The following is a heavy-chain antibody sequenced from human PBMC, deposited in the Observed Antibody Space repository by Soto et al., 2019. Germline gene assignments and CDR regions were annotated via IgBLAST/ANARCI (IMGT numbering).Heavy chain of an antibody. CDR3: ARDIGVGPAGFDY. CDR2: ISSGGSSI. J-gene: IGHJ4*02. CDR1: GFTFSSYE. V-gene: IGHV3-48*03. D-gene: IGHD2-2*01. Sequence: PGGSLRLSCAASGFTFSSYEMNWVRQAPGKGLEWVSHISSGGSSIYYADSVKGRFTISRDNAKNSVYLQMNSLRAEDTAVYYCARDIGVGPAGFDYLGQGTLVTVSS.